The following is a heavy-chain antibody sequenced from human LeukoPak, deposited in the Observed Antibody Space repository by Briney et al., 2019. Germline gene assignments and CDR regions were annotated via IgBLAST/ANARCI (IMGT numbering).Heavy chain of an antibody. CDR1: GFTFSSHD. Sequence: PGGSLRLSCAASGFTFSSHDMHWVRQAPGKGLEWVSAISGSGGDTYYADSLKGRFTISRDNAKNSLFLQMNSLRAEDTAVYYCARASLSEIIAAETYFDSWGQGTLVTVSS. D-gene: IGHD6-13*01. J-gene: IGHJ4*02. CDR2: ISGSGGDT. CDR3: ARASLSEIIAAETYFDS. V-gene: IGHV3-21*01.